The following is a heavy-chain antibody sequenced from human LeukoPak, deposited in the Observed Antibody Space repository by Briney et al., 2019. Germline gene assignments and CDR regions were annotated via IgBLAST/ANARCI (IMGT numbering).Heavy chain of an antibody. V-gene: IGHV3-7*03. D-gene: IGHD6-13*01. CDR1: GFTFSNYW. CDR3: ATKLPAAGRGFDY. J-gene: IGHJ4*02. Sequence: GGSLRLSCAASGFTFSNYWMSWVRQAPGKGLEWVANIKQNGSEKYYVDSVKGRSTISRDSAKNSLFLQMNSLRAEDTAVYYCATKLPAAGRGFDYWGQGTLVTVSS. CDR2: IKQNGSEK.